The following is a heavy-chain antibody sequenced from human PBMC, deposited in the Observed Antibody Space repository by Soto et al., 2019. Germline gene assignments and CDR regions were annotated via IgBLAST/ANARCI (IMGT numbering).Heavy chain of an antibody. Sequence: GSLRLSCVASGFTFRNYGVHWVRQAPGKGLEWVAVILYDGSNKYYADSVKGRFTISRDNSKNTLYLQMNSLRAEDTAVYYCAKGSGGSYDYFDYWGQGTLVTVSS. CDR2: ILYDGSNK. V-gene: IGHV3-30*18. J-gene: IGHJ4*02. D-gene: IGHD3-16*01. CDR3: AKGSGGSYDYFDY. CDR1: GFTFRNYG.